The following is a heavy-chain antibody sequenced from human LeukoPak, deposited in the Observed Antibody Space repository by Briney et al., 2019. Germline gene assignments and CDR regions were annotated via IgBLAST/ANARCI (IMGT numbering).Heavy chain of an antibody. J-gene: IGHJ4*02. CDR1: GFTFSSYA. CDR2: ISGSGGST. CDR3: ARERRSVLRFLEWLSYFDY. V-gene: IGHV3-23*01. D-gene: IGHD3-3*01. Sequence: GGSLRLSCAASGFTFSSYAMSWVRQAPGKGLEWVSGISGSGGSTYYADSVKGRFTISRDNAKNSLYLQMNSLRAEDTAVYYCARERRSVLRFLEWLSYFDYWGQGTLVTVSS.